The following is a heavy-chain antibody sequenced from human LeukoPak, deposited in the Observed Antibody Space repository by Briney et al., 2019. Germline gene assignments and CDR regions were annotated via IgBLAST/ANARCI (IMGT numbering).Heavy chain of an antibody. J-gene: IGHJ3*02. V-gene: IGHV1-69*13. D-gene: IGHD3-22*01. CDR3: ARRYLYDSSGYYYTAVAFDI. Sequence: SVKVSCKASGYTFTSYGISWVRQAPGQGLEWMGGIIPIFGTANYAQKFQGRVTITADESTSTAYMELSSLRSEDTAVYYCARRYLYDSSGYYYTAVAFDIWGQGTMVTVSS. CDR1: GYTFTSYG. CDR2: IIPIFGTA.